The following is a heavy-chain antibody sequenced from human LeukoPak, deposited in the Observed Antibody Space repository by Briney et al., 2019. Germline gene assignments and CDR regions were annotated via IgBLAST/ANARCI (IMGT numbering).Heavy chain of an antibody. CDR1: GFTFSSYS. V-gene: IGHV3-48*02. Sequence: PGGSLRLSCVASGFTFSSYSMNWFRQAPGKGLECVSYISGTSYSIYYADSVKGRFTISRDNAKNSLYLQMNSLRDEDTAVYYCAREADMFTDHTHGDYWGQGTLVTVSS. CDR2: ISGTSYSI. CDR3: AREADMFTDHTHGDY. D-gene: IGHD3-9*01. J-gene: IGHJ4*02.